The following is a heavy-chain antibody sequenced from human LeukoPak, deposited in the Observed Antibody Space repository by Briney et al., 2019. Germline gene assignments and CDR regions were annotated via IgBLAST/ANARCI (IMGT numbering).Heavy chain of an antibody. V-gene: IGHV4-34*01. CDR3: ARDGYNSFDY. Sequence: SETLSLTCAVYGGSFSGYYWSWIRQPSGKGLEWIGEINHSGSTNYNPSLKSRVTISVDTSKNQFSLKLSSVTAADTAVYYCARDGYNSFDYWGQGTLVTVSS. D-gene: IGHD5-24*01. CDR2: INHSGST. J-gene: IGHJ4*02. CDR1: GGSFSGYY.